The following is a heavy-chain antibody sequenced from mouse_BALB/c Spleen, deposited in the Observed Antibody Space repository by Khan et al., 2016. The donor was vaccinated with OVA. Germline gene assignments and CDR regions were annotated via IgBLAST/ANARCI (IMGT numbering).Heavy chain of an antibody. CDR2: IYPGDGDT. CDR3: ARVTAANFDY. V-gene: IGHV1-87*01. J-gene: IGHJ2*01. Sequence: QVQLKESGAELARPGASVKLSCKASGYTFTSYWMQWVKQRPGQGLEWIGAIYPGDGDTRYTQKFKGKATLTADKSSSTAYMHLSSLASEDSAVYFCARVTAANFDYWGQGTTLTVSS. D-gene: IGHD1-2*01. CDR1: GYTFTSYW.